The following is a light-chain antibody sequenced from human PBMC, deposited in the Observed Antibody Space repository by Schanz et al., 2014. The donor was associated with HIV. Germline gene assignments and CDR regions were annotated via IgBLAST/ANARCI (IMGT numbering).Light chain of an antibody. CDR3: QQLNSYPLT. CDR2: AAF. J-gene: IGKJ4*01. V-gene: IGKV1-9*01. Sequence: IQLTQSPSSLSASVGDRVTITCRASQGISSYLAWYQQKPGKAPNLLIYAAFTLQSGVPSRFSGSGSGTDFTLTISSLQPEDFATYYCQQLNSYPLTFGGGTKVEIK. CDR1: QGISSY.